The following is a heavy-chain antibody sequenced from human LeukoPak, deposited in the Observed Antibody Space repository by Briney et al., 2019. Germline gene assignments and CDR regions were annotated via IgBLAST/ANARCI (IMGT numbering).Heavy chain of an antibody. CDR3: ARQNCGGDCWDFQH. J-gene: IGHJ1*01. CDR1: GFTVSSNY. V-gene: IGHV3-66*04. Sequence: GGSLRLSCAASGFTVSSNYMSWVRQAPGKGLEWVSVIYSGGSTYYADSVKGRFTISRDNSKNTLYLQMNSLRAEDTAVYYCARQNCGGDCWDFQHWGQGTLVTVSS. CDR2: IYSGGST. D-gene: IGHD2-21*02.